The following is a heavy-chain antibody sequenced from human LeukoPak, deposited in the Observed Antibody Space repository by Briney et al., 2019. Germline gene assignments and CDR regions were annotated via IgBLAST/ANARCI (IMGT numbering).Heavy chain of an antibody. V-gene: IGHV3-74*01. CDR1: GFTFSSYW. CDR2: IYSDGSIT. CDR3: ARDARGGY. J-gene: IGHJ4*02. Sequence: PGGSLRLSCAASGFTFSSYWMHWVRQAPGKGLVWVSRIYSDGSITTYADSVKGRFTISRDNAKNTLYLQMNSLRAEDTAVYYCARDARGGYWGQGTLVTVSS. D-gene: IGHD3-16*01.